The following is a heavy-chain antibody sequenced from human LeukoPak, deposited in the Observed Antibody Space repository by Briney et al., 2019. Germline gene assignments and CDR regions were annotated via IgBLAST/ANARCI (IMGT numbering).Heavy chain of an antibody. D-gene: IGHD6-13*01. CDR1: GGSISSSNW. CDR3: ARGLYSSSWSYYYYYMDV. V-gene: IGHV4-4*02. CDR2: IYHSGNT. Sequence: SGTLSLTCAVSGGSISSSNWWSWVRQPPGKGLEWIGEIYHSGNTNYNPSLKSRVTISVDKSKNQFSLKLSSVTAADTAVYYCARGLYSSSWSYYYYYMDVWGKGTTVTISS. J-gene: IGHJ6*03.